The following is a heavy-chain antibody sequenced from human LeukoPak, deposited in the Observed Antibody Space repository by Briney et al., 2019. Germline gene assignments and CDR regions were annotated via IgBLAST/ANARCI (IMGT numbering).Heavy chain of an antibody. D-gene: IGHD3-10*01. CDR3: AGGGKYYWAPDF. CDR1: GYAMSSSDW. J-gene: IGHJ4*02. CDR2: IYYSGSA. V-gene: IGHV4-28*06. Sequence: SETLSLTCGVSGYAMSSSDWWGWSRQPPEKELEWIGYIYYSGSADYNPSLKSRVTMSIDTSNNQFSLRLSSVTALDTAIYYCAGGGKYYWAPDFWGQGTLVTVSS.